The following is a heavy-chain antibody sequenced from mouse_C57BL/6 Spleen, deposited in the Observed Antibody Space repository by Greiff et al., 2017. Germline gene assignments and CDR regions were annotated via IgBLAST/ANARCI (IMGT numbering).Heavy chain of an antibody. J-gene: IGHJ4*01. CDR2: INSDGGST. V-gene: IGHV5-2*01. D-gene: IGHD2-5*01. Sequence: DVMLVESGGGLVQPGESLKLSCESNEYEFPSHDMYWVRKTPEKRLELVGAINSDGGSTYYPDTMEGRVIISRDNTQKTQYLQMSSLRPEDTALYYCARHGLSNYVGAMDYWGQGTSVTVSS. CDR3: ARHGLSNYVGAMDY. CDR1: EYEFPSHD.